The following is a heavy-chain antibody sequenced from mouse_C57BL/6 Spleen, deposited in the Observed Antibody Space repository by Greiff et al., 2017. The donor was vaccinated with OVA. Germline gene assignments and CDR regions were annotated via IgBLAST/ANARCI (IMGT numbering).Heavy chain of an antibody. V-gene: IGHV1-59*01. CDR3: ARRDSNSWYFDV. CDR1: GYTFTSYW. Sequence: VKLQQPGAELVRPGTSVKLSCKASGYTFTSYWMHWVKQRPGQGLEWIGVIDPSDSYTNYNQKFKGKATLTVDTSSSTAYMQLSSLTSEDSAVYYCARRDSNSWYFDVWGTGTTVTVSS. J-gene: IGHJ1*03. CDR2: IDPSDSYT. D-gene: IGHD2-5*01.